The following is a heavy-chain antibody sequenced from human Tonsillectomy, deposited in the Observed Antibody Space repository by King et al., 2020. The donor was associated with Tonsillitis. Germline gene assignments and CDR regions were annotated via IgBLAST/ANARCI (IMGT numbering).Heavy chain of an antibody. Sequence: QLVRSGAEVKKPGASVKVSCKASGYTFTSYFMHWVRQAPGQGLEWMGIINPSGGRTTYAQKFQGRVTMTRDTSTTTVYMELSSLRSEDTAVYYCARDPLTTYYYDSSGYGDGFDYWGQGTLVTVSS. J-gene: IGHJ4*02. D-gene: IGHD3-22*01. CDR2: INPSGGRT. V-gene: IGHV1-46*03. CDR1: GYTFTSYF. CDR3: ARDPLTTYYYDSSGYGDGFDY.